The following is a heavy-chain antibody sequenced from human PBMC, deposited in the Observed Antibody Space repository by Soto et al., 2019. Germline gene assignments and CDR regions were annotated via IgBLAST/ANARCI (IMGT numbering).Heavy chain of an antibody. V-gene: IGHV1-46*01. CDR1: RYTVTGYY. CDR2: INPSGGST. Sequence: ASVKVSCKASRYTVTGYYIHWVRQPPGQGLEWMGIINPSGGSTSYAQKFQGRVTMTRDTSTSTVYMELSSLRSEDTAVYYCARDRGYSYGPYFDYWGQGTLVTVSS. CDR3: ARDRGYSYGPYFDY. J-gene: IGHJ4*02. D-gene: IGHD5-18*01.